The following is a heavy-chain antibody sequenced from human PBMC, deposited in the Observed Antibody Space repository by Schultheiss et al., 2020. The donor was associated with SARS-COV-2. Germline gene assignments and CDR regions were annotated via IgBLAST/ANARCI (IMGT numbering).Heavy chain of an antibody. CDR1: GFTFSSYD. V-gene: IGHV3-23*01. CDR3: ARDARYSSSSVFEDY. CDR2: ISGSGGST. Sequence: GESLKISCAASGFTFSSYDMHWVRQATGKGLEWVSAISGSGGSTYYADSVKGRFTISRDNSKNTLYLQMNSLRAEDTAVYYCARDARYSSSSVFEDYWGQGTLVTVSS. D-gene: IGHD6-6*01. J-gene: IGHJ4*02.